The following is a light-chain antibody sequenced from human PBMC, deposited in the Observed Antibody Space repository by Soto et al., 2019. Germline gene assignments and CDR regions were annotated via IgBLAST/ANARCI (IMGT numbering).Light chain of an antibody. Sequence: QSVLTQPASVSGSPGQSITISCTGTSTDIGCYTYVSWYQQYPGKVPKLMIYEVDNRPSGVSNRFSGSKSGSTASLTISGLQAEDEADYFCSSYSRTTTRVVFGGGTKLTVL. CDR1: STDIGCYTY. CDR3: SSYSRTTTRVV. V-gene: IGLV2-14*01. CDR2: EVD. J-gene: IGLJ2*01.